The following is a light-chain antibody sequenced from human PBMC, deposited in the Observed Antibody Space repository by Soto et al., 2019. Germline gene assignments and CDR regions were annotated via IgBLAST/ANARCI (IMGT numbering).Light chain of an antibody. V-gene: IGKV1-6*01. CDR2: AAS. J-gene: IGKJ1*01. CDR1: QGIRND. CDR3: LQDYDYPPWT. Sequence: AIQMPQSPSSLSASVGDRVTITCRASQGIRNDLGWYQQRPGRAPELLIYAASSLQSGVPSRFSGSGSGTDFTLTISSLQPEDFATYYCLQDYDYPPWTFGQGTKVEIK.